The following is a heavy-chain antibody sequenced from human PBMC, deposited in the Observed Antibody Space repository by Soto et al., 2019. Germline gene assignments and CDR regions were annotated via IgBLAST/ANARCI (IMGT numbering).Heavy chain of an antibody. CDR1: GGSISSSSYY. CDR2: IYYSGST. CDR3: ASQPYYDILTGSVYYYGMDV. V-gene: IGHV4-39*01. J-gene: IGHJ6*02. Sequence: SETLSLTCTVSGGSISSSSYYWGWIRQPPGKGLEWIGSIYYSGSTYYNPSLKSRVTISVDTSKNQFSLKLSSVTAADTAVYYCASQPYYDILTGSVYYYGMDVWGQGTTVTVSS. D-gene: IGHD3-9*01.